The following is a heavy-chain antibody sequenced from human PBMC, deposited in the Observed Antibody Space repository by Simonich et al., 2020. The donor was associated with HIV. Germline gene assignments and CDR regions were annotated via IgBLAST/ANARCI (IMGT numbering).Heavy chain of an antibody. V-gene: IGHV4-39*07. D-gene: IGHD6-13*01. J-gene: IGHJ6*02. CDR3: ARRTWEAAGTKYYYGMDV. CDR1: GGSISSSSDY. CDR2: IKNSGRT. Sequence: QLLLQESGPGLVKPSETLSLTCSVSGGSISSSSDYWSWIRQPPGKGLEWIGEIKNSGRTNYNPSLKSRVTISVDTSKNQFSLKLGSVTAADTAVYYCARRTWEAAGTKYYYGMDVWGQGTTVTVSS.